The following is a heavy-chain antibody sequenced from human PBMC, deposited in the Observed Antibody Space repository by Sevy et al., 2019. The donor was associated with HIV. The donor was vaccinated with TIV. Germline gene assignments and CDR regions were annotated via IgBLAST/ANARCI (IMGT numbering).Heavy chain of an antibody. V-gene: IGHV3-30*02. J-gene: IGHJ4*02. CDR1: GFTFSSYG. CDR3: AKDVEQLIVVVPAAMPDY. CDR2: IRYDGSNK. Sequence: GGSLRLSCAASGFTFSSYGMHWVRQAPGKGLEWVAFIRYDGSNKYYADSVKGRLTICRDNFKNTLYLQMNSLRVEDTAVYYCAKDVEQLIVVVPAAMPDYWGQGTLVTVSS. D-gene: IGHD2-2*01.